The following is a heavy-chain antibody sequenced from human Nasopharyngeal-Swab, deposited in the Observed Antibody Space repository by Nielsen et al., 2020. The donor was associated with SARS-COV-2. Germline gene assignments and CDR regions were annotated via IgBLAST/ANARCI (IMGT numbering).Heavy chain of an antibody. CDR2: FYYSGIT. Sequence: ESLKISCTVSGGSISSYYWSWIRQSPGKGLEWIGYFYYSGITNYNPSLKSRVTILIDTSKNQFSLKLHSVTAADTAVYYCAREVVGVLFDSWGQGTLVTVSS. V-gene: IGHV4-59*12. J-gene: IGHJ4*02. CDR1: GGSISSYY. CDR3: AREVVGVLFDS. D-gene: IGHD1-26*01.